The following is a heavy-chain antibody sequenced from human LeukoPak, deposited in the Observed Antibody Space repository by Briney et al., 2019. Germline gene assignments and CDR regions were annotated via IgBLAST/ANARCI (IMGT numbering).Heavy chain of an antibody. D-gene: IGHD1-26*01. CDR1: GFTFSSYA. Sequence: GGSLRLSRAASGFTFSSYAMHWVRQAPGKGLEWVAVISYDGSNKYYADSVKGRFTISRDNSKDTLYLQMNSLRAEDTAVYYCARDKMGATFDYWGQGTLVTVSS. V-gene: IGHV3-30-3*01. J-gene: IGHJ4*02. CDR2: ISYDGSNK. CDR3: ARDKMGATFDY.